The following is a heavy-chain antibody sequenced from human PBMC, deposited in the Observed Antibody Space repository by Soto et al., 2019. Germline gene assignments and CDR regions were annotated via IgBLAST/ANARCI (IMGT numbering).Heavy chain of an antibody. Sequence: QVQLVQSGADVKEPGSSVKVSCKAAGATFSGSTFTWVRQAPGQGLEWMGRIIPMFGITNSAQKFQGRLGITADESTNTVFMDMSSLRSDDTAIYYCATGALTFGGVLNAWGQGTLVTVSS. V-gene: IGHV1-69*02. J-gene: IGHJ4*02. CDR3: ATGALTFGGVLNA. D-gene: IGHD3-16*01. CDR2: IIPMFGIT. CDR1: GATFSGST.